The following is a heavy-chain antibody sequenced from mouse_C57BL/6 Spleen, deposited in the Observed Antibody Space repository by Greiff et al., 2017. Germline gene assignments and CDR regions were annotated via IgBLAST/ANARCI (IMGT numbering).Heavy chain of an antibody. CDR1: GYSITSGYY. V-gene: IGHV3-6*01. D-gene: IGHD1-1*01. Sequence: VQLKESGPGLVKPSQSLSLTCSVTGYSITSGYYWNWIRQFPGNKLEWMGYISYDGSNNYNPSLKNRISITRDTSKNQFFLKLDSVTTEDTATYYCAREDYYWFAYWGQGTLVTVSA. CDR3: AREDYYWFAY. J-gene: IGHJ3*01. CDR2: ISYDGSN.